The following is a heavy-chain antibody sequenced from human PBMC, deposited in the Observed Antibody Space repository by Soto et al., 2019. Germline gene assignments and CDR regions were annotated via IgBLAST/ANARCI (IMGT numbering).Heavy chain of an antibody. CDR3: TTASYCGGDCYSHYYYGMDV. Sequence: EVQLVESGGGLVKPGGSLRLSCAASGFTFSNAWMSWVRQAPGKGLEWVGRIKSKTDGGTTDYAAPVKGRFTISRDDSKNTLYLQMNSLKTEDTAVYYCTTASYCGGDCYSHYYYGMDVWGQGTTVTVSS. CDR1: GFTFSNAW. CDR2: IKSKTDGGTT. J-gene: IGHJ6*02. D-gene: IGHD2-21*02. V-gene: IGHV3-15*01.